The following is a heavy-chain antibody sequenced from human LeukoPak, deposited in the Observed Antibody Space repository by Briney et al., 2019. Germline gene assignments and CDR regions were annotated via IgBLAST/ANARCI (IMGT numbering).Heavy chain of an antibody. CDR2: IYYSGST. Sequence: SETLSLTCTVSGGSISSSSYYWGWIRRPPGKGLEWIGSIYYSGSTYYNPSLKSRVTISVDTSKNQFSLKLSSVTAADTAVYYCASYDLYSGIVDYWGQGTLVTVSS. CDR3: ASYDLYSGIVDY. CDR1: GGSISSSSYY. V-gene: IGHV4-39*07. J-gene: IGHJ4*02. D-gene: IGHD3-22*01.